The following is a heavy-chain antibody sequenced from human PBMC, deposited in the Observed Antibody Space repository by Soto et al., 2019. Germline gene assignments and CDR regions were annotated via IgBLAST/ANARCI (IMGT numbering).Heavy chain of an antibody. Sequence: ASVKVSCKASGYTFTSYGISWVRQAPGQGIEWMGWISGYTGNTNYAQKVQGRVTLTTDTSTSTAYMELTSLTPDDTAVYYCARDERGLLIYFGRINWFDSSGQGTLVNVSS. CDR3: ARDERGLLIYFGRINWFDS. V-gene: IGHV1-18*01. J-gene: IGHJ5*01. CDR1: GYTFTSYG. D-gene: IGHD3-22*01. CDR2: ISGYTGNT.